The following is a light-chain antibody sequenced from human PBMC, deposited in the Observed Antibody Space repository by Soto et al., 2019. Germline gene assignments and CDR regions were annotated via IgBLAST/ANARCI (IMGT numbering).Light chain of an antibody. V-gene: IGLV3-21*02. CDR2: DDR. CDR1: NIGRKS. CDR3: QLWDSSRHRV. J-gene: IGLJ2*01. Sequence: SYELTQPPSVSVAPGQTARITCGGSNIGRKSVHWYQQKPGQAPVVVVYDDRDRPSGIPERFSGSNSGNTATLTISRVEAGDEADYYCQLWDSSRHRVFGGGTKVTVL.